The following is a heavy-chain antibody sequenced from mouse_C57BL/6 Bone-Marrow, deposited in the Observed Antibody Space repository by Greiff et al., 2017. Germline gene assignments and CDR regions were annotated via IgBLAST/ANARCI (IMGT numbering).Heavy chain of an antibody. D-gene: IGHD1-1*01. J-gene: IGHJ4*01. CDR1: EYEFPSHD. Sequence: EVKLMESGGGLVQPGESLKLSCESNEYEFPSHDMSWVRKTPEKRLELVAAINSDGGSTYYPDTMERRFIISRDNTKKTLYLQMSSLRSEDTALYYCARQGYYGNYYAMDYWGQGTSVTVSS. CDR3: ARQGYYGNYYAMDY. V-gene: IGHV5-2*01. CDR2: INSDGGST.